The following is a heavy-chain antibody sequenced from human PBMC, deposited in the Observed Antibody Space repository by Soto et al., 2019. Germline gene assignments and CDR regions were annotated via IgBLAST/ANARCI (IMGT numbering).Heavy chain of an antibody. Sequence: QVQLVQSGAEVKKPGASVKVSCKASGDPFSNYDMKWVRQATGQGLEWMGWMNPNSGNTGYPRKFQGRVTMTRNTSITTVYMELSSLRSEDTAVYYCARGRNGMDVWGQGTTVTVSS. J-gene: IGHJ6*02. CDR1: GDPFSNYD. CDR3: ARGRNGMDV. CDR2: MNPNSGNT. V-gene: IGHV1-8*01.